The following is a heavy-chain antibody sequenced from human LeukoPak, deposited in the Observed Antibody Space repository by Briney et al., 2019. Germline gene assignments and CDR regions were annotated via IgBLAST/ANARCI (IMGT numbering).Heavy chain of an antibody. Sequence: LSLTCTVSGGSINSYYWSWIRQAPEKGLEWVSYISSSGSTIYYADSVKGRFTISRDNAKNSLYLQMNSLRAEDTAVYYCARDHIVGATPDAFDIWGQGTMVTVSS. D-gene: IGHD1-26*01. J-gene: IGHJ3*02. V-gene: IGHV3-11*04. CDR2: ISSSGSTI. CDR3: ARDHIVGATPDAFDI. CDR1: GGSINSYY.